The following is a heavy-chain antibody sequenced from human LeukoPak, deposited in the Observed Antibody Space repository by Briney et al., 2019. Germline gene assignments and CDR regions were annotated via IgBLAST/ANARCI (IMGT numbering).Heavy chain of an antibody. D-gene: IGHD3-10*01. CDR2: IYYSGST. V-gene: IGHV4-61*01. J-gene: IGHJ4*02. Sequence: SETLSLTCTVSGGSVSSGSYYWSWIRQPPGKGLEWNGYIYYSGSTNYNPSLKSRVTISVDTSKNQFSLKLSSVTAADTAVYYCARTVTGYYYGSGSYRFDYWGQGTLVTVSS. CDR1: GGSVSSGSYY. CDR3: ARTVTGYYYGSGSYRFDY.